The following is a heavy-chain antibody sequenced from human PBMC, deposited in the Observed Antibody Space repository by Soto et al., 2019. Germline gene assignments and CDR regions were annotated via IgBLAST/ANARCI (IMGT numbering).Heavy chain of an antibody. D-gene: IGHD1-26*01. CDR2: MYRSGTT. CDR1: GGSITGSHW. CDR3: VRDTPFPSVGDTKSWYFDL. Sequence: QVQLQESGPGLVQPSGTLSLTCAVSGGSITGSHWWSWVRQPPGKGLEWIGEMYRSGTTNFNPSLKSRVPISVDTSKDQLSLNLYSVTAADTAVYYCVRDTPFPSVGDTKSWYFDLWGRGTLVIVSS. J-gene: IGHJ2*01. V-gene: IGHV4-4*02.